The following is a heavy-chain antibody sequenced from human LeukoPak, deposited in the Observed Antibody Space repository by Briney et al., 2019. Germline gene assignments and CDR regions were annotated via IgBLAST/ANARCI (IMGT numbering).Heavy chain of an antibody. CDR2: MNPNSGNT. V-gene: IGHV1-8*03. CDR3: ARSSSLNRRQIGY. Sequence: ASXKVSCKASGYTFTSYDINWVRQATGQGLEWMGWMNPNSGNTGYAQKFQGRVTITRNTSISTAYMELSSLRSEDTAVYYCARSSSLNRRQIGYWGQGTLVTVSS. J-gene: IGHJ4*02. CDR1: GYTFTSYD. D-gene: IGHD1-14*01.